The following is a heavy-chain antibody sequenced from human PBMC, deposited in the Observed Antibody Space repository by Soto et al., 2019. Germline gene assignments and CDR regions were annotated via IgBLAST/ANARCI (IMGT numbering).Heavy chain of an antibody. CDR3: ASNYDFWSGYFRYYYYYGMDV. CDR1: GFTVSSNY. J-gene: IGHJ6*02. D-gene: IGHD3-3*01. Sequence: GWSLRLSCAASGFTVSSNYMSWVRQAPGKGLEWVSVIYSGGSTYYADSVKGRFTISRDNSKNTLYLQMNSLRAEDTAVYYCASNYDFWSGYFRYYYYYGMDVWGQGTTVTVSS. CDR2: IYSGGST. V-gene: IGHV3-53*01.